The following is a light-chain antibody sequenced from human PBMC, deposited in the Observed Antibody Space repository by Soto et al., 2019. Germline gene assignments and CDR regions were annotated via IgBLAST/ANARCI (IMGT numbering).Light chain of an antibody. V-gene: IGKV3-20*01. CDR2: DAS. CDR3: QQYASSPGT. J-gene: IGKJ1*01. Sequence: EIVLTQSPATLSLSPGERATLSCRASQSVSSYLAWYQHKPGQAPRLLIYDASNRATGITDRFSGSGSGTDFTLTISGLEPEDFAVYYCQQYASSPGTFGQGTKVAIK. CDR1: QSVSSY.